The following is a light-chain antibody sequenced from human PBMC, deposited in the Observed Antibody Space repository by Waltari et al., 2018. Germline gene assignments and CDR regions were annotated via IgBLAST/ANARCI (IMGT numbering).Light chain of an antibody. CDR2: WAS. CDR3: QQYYSTPHT. CDR1: QSILYSSNNKNY. Sequence: DIVMTPSPDSLAVSLGERATINGKSSQSILYSSNNKNYLVWYQQKPGQPPKLLIYWASTRESGVPDRFSGSGSGTDFTLTISSLQAEDVAVYYCQQYYSTPHTFGQGTKLEIK. V-gene: IGKV4-1*01. J-gene: IGKJ2*01.